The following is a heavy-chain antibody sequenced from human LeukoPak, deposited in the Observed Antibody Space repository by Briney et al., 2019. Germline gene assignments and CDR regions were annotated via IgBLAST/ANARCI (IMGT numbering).Heavy chain of an antibody. J-gene: IGHJ4*02. CDR3: ARGLYDVLRDFDWSGGGASYFDY. Sequence: SETLSLTCTVSGGSFSSGSYYWSWIRQPPGKGLEWIGYIYYSGSTNYNPSLKSRVTISVDTSKNQFSLKLSSVTAADTAVYYCARGLYDVLRDFDWSGGGASYFDYWGQGTLVTVSS. V-gene: IGHV4-61*01. CDR2: IYYSGST. D-gene: IGHD3-9*01. CDR1: GGSFSSGSYY.